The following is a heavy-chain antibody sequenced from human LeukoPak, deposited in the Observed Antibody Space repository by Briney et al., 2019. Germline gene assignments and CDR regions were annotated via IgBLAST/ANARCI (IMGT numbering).Heavy chain of an antibody. V-gene: IGHV1-3*03. D-gene: IGHD5-24*01. CDR1: GYTFTSYA. CDR3: ARDLANYYFDY. Sequence: ASVKVSCKASGYTFTSYAMHWVRQAPGQRLEWMGWINAGNGNTRYSQDFQGRVTITRDTSASTAYMELSSLRSEDMGVYYCARDLANYYFDYWGQGTLVTVSS. CDR2: INAGNGNT. J-gene: IGHJ4*02.